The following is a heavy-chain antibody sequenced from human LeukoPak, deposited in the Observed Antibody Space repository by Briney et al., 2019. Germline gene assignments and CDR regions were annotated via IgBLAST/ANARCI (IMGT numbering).Heavy chain of an antibody. CDR2: INTNSGGT. V-gene: IGHV1-2*02. CDR1: GFTFTGYY. J-gene: IGHJ4*02. Sequence: GSLNVSCKASGFTFTGYYMHWVRQAPGQGLEWMGGINTNSGGTNYAQKFQGRITITRDTSISTAYMELSRLRSDDTAVYYCAYDSSGYDYYFDFWGQGTVVTVSA. D-gene: IGHD3-22*01. CDR3: AYDSSGYDYYFDF.